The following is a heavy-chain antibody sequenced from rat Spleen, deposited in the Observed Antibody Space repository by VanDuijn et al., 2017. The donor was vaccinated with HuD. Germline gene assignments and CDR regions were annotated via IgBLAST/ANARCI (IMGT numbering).Heavy chain of an antibody. CDR3: ARSVPGIPFAS. Sequence: QVQLKESGPGLVQPSQTRSLTCTVSGFSLTSYTVSWVRQPPGAGLEWIAAISSDGNTYYSSALKSRLSISRDTSKSQVFLKMNSLQTEDTAIYFCARSVPGIPFASWGQGTLVTVSS. J-gene: IGHJ3*01. D-gene: IGHD1-4*01. CDR2: ISSDGNT. V-gene: IGHV2-6*01. CDR1: GFSLTSYT.